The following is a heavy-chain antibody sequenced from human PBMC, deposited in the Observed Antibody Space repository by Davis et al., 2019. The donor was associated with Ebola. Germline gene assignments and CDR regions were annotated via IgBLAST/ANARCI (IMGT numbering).Heavy chain of an antibody. CDR3: AKPIIGTYFDGFDI. CDR1: GFIFSSYA. J-gene: IGHJ3*02. Sequence: PGGSLRLSCAASGFIFSSYAMSWVRQAPGKGLEWVSTISGSGGSTYYADSVKGRFTISRDNSKNTLYLQMSSLRAEDTAVYYRAKPIIGTYFDGFDIWGQGTLVTVSS. D-gene: IGHD3-3*01. V-gene: IGHV3-23*01. CDR2: ISGSGGST.